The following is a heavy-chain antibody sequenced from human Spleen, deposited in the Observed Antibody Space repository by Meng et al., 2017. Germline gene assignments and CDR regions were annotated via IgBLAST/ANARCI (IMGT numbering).Heavy chain of an antibody. CDR1: GGSFSGYY. Sequence: SQTLSLTCAVYGGSFSGYYWSWIRQPPGKGREWIGEINHSGSTNYNPSLKRRVIISVDTSKNQFSLQLTSVTAADTAVYYCAGGYSYAYGYWGQGTLVTVSS. CDR3: AGGYSYAYGY. D-gene: IGHD5-18*01. CDR2: INHSGST. V-gene: IGHV4-34*01. J-gene: IGHJ4*02.